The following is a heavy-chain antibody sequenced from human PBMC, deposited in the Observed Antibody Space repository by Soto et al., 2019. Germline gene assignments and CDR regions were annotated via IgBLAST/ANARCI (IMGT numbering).Heavy chain of an antibody. Sequence: SETLSLTCTVSGGSISSGDYYWSWIRQPPGKGLEWIGYIYYSGSTYYNPSLKSRVTISVDTSKNQFSLKLSSVTAADTAVYYCARELGYCSGGSCPGGYWGQGTLVTVSS. D-gene: IGHD2-15*01. J-gene: IGHJ4*02. V-gene: IGHV4-30-4*01. CDR3: ARELGYCSGGSCPGGY. CDR2: IYYSGST. CDR1: GGSISSGDYY.